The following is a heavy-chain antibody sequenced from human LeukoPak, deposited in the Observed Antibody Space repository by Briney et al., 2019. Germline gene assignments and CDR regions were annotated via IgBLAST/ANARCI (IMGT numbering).Heavy chain of an antibody. D-gene: IGHD3-22*01. CDR3: ARDSFRGYDSSGYYPYFDY. CDR1: GFTFSSYW. V-gene: IGHV3-74*01. Sequence: GGSLRLSCAASGFTFSSYWMHWVRQPPGKGLVWVSRIKNDGSTTTYADSVKGRFTVSRDNAKNTLYLQMNSLRAEDTAVYYCARDSFRGYDSSGYYPYFDYWGQGTLVTVSS. J-gene: IGHJ4*02. CDR2: IKNDGSTT.